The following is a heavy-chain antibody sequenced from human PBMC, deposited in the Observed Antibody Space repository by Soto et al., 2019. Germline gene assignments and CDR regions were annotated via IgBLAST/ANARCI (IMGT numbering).Heavy chain of an antibody. CDR2: IIPILGIA. D-gene: IGHD3-9*01. Sequence: QVQLVQSGAEVKKPGSSVKVSCKASGGTFSSYTISWVRQAPGQGLEWMGRIIPILGIANYPQKFQGRVTITADKSTSTAYMELSSLRSEDTAVYYCARGDDMLTGPSPLTVGMDVRGQGTTVTVSS. V-gene: IGHV1-69*02. J-gene: IGHJ6*02. CDR3: ARGDDMLTGPSPLTVGMDV. CDR1: GGTFSSYT.